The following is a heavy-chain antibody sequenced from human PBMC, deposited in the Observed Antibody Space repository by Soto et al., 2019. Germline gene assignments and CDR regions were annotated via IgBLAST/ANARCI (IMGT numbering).Heavy chain of an antibody. D-gene: IGHD6-6*01. CDR1: GFTFTTYA. V-gene: IGHV3-23*01. CDR3: AKNWDTTFSSSSY. Sequence: EVQLLESGGGLVQPGGSLRLSCAASGFTFTTYAMSWVRQAPGKGLEWVSAISGSAGSTYYADSVKGRFTISRDNSKNTLYLQMNSLRAEDTAVYYCAKNWDTTFSSSSYWGQGTLVSVSS. CDR2: ISGSAGST. J-gene: IGHJ4*02.